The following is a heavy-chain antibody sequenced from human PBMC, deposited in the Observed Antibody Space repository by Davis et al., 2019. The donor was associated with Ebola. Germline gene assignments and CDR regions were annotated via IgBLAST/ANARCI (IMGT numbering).Heavy chain of an antibody. Sequence: GESLKISCAASGFAFSSFWMTWVRQAPGKGLEWVANMKPDGTEEYYVDSVKGRFTISRDNAKNSVYLQLVSLRAEDTAVYYCASVVVGATIHWGQGTLVTVSS. CDR2: MKPDGTEE. V-gene: IGHV3-7*01. CDR1: GFAFSSFW. CDR3: ASVVVGATIH. D-gene: IGHD1-26*01. J-gene: IGHJ4*02.